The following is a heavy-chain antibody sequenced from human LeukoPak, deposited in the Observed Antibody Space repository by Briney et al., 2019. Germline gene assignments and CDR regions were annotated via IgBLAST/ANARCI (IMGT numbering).Heavy chain of an antibody. CDR3: ASATYYGDYPFDY. Sequence: GGSLRLSCAASGFTFSSYAMHWVRQAPGKGLEYVSAISSNGGSTHYANSVKGRFTISRDNSKNTLYLQMGSLRAEDMAVYYCASATYYGDYPFDYWGQGTLVTVSS. V-gene: IGHV3-64*01. J-gene: IGHJ4*02. D-gene: IGHD4-17*01. CDR2: ISSNGGST. CDR1: GFTFSSYA.